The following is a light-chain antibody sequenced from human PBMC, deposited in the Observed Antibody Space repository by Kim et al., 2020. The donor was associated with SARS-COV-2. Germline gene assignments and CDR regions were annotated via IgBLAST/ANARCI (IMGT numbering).Light chain of an antibody. J-gene: IGLJ2*01. Sequence: GQSVTISCTGTSSDIGAYNYVSWYQQQPGKVPKVMIYDVTKRPSGVPDRFSGSKSGNTASLTISGLQTEDEADYYCSSYAGSYTMIFGGGTQLTVL. CDR2: DVT. CDR3: SSYAGSYTMI. V-gene: IGLV2-11*03. CDR1: SSDIGAYNY.